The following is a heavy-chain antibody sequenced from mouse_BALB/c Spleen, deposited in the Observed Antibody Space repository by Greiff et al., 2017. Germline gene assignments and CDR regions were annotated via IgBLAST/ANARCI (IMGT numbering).Heavy chain of an antibody. Sequence: EVKLQESGPGLVKPSQSLSLTCSVTGYSITSGYYWNWIRQFPGNKLEWMGYISYDGSNNYNPSLKNRISITRDTSKNQFFLKLNSVTTEDTATYYCARDSYYDYEAWFAYWGQGTLVTVSA. V-gene: IGHV3-6*02. J-gene: IGHJ3*01. CDR3: ARDSYYDYEAWFAY. CDR2: ISYDGSN. D-gene: IGHD2-4*01. CDR1: GYSITSGYY.